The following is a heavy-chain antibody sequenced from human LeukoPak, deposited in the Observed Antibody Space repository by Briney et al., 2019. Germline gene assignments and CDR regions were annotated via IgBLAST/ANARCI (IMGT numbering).Heavy chain of an antibody. V-gene: IGHV3-21*06. CDR3: ARDTRGESDY. CDR2: ISSSSSYI. Sequence: PVGSLRLSCAASGFTFSSYSMNWVRQAPGKGLEWVSSISSSSSYIYYADSVKGRFTISRDNAKNSLYLQMNSLRAEDTAMYYCARDTRGESDYWGHGTLVTVSS. J-gene: IGHJ4*01. CDR1: GFTFSSYS. D-gene: IGHD2-2*01.